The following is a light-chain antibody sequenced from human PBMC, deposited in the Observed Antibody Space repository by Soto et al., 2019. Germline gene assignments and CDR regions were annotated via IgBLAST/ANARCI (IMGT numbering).Light chain of an antibody. CDR1: QGINNY. J-gene: IGKJ2*01. CDR2: AAS. V-gene: IGKV1-9*01. CDR3: QQLSSYPYT. Sequence: DVQLTQSPSFLSASVGDRVTITCRASQGINNYLAWYQQIPGKAPKLLIYAASTLQRGAPSRFSGSGSGTDFTLTISSLQPEDFATYYCQQLSSYPYTFGQGTKLEIK.